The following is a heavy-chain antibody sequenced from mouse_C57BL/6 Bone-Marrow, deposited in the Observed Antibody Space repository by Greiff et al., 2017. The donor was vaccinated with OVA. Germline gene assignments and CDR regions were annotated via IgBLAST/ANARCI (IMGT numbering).Heavy chain of an antibody. CDR3: ARWGYRNWSWFAY. CDR1: GYTFTSYW. J-gene: IGHJ3*01. CDR2: IDPSDSYT. V-gene: IGHV1-50*01. Sequence: QVQLQQPGAELVKPGASVKLSCKASGYTFTSYWMQWVKQRPGQGLEWIGEIDPSDSYTNYNQKFKGKATLTVDTSSSTAYMQLSSLTSEASAVYYCARWGYRNWSWFAYWGQGTLVTVSA. D-gene: IGHD2-5*01.